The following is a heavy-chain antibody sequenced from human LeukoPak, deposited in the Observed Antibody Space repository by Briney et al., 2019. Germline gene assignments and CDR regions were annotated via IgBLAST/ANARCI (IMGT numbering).Heavy chain of an antibody. V-gene: IGHV4-59*01. J-gene: IGHJ5*02. CDR2: IYYSGST. CDR3: ARRSSSSFRWFDP. Sequence: SETLSLTCTVSGGSISSYYWSWIRQPPGKGLEWIGYIYYSGSTNYNPSLKSRVTISVDTSKNQSSLKLSSVTAADTAMYYCARRSSSSFRWFDPWGQGTLVTVSS. D-gene: IGHD6-13*01. CDR1: GGSISSYY.